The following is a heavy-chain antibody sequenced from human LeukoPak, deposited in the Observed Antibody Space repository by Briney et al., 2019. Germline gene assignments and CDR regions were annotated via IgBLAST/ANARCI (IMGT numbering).Heavy chain of an antibody. J-gene: IGHJ6*03. V-gene: IGHV1-2*02. CDR1: GYTFAGYY. CDR3: ARGGPRRASGSYYYYYYMDV. D-gene: IGHD1-26*01. CDR2: INPNSGGT. Sequence: GASVKVSCKASGYTFAGYYIHWVRQAPGQGLEWMGWINPNSGGTNYAQKFQGRVTMTRDTSISTAYMELSRLRSDDTAVYYCARGGPRRASGSYYYYYYMDVWGKGTTVTASS.